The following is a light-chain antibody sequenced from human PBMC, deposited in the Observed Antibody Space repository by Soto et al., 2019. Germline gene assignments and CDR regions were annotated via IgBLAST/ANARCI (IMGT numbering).Light chain of an antibody. Sequence: ELVLMQSPGTLSLSPGERATLSCRASQSVSSSYLAWYQQKPGQAPRLLIYGASSRATGIPDRFSGSGSGTDFTLTISRLEPEDFAVYYCQQYGSSPAITFGQGTRLEIK. CDR2: GAS. CDR3: QQYGSSPAIT. J-gene: IGKJ5*01. CDR1: QSVSSSY. V-gene: IGKV3-20*01.